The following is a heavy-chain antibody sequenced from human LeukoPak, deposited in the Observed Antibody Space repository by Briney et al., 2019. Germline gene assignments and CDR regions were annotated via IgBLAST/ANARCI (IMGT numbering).Heavy chain of an antibody. J-gene: IGHJ4*02. CDR3: ARGLIYCSGGSCYSDYLDY. CDR2: ISSSGSTI. Sequence: GGSLRLSCAASGFTFSSYAMSWVRQAPGKGLEWVSYISSSGSTIYYADSVKGRFTISRDNAKNSLYLQMNSLRAEDTAVYYCARGLIYCSGGSCYSDYLDYWGQGTLVTVSS. CDR1: GFTFSSYA. V-gene: IGHV3-48*03. D-gene: IGHD2-15*01.